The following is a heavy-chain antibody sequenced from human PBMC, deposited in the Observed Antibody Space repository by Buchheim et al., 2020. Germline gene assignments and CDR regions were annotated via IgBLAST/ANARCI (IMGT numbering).Heavy chain of an antibody. CDR2: FNPTGGST. J-gene: IGHJ2*01. D-gene: IGHD1-26*01. V-gene: IGHV1-46*01. Sequence: QVQLVQSGAEVKKPGASVKVSCKASGYTFTSYHIHWVRQAPGQGLEWMGIFNPTGGSTSYAQKFQGRVTVTRDTSTSTVYTELSSLRSEDTAVYYCARRTVGANGYFDLWGRGTL. CDR1: GYTFTSYH. CDR3: ARRTVGANGYFDL.